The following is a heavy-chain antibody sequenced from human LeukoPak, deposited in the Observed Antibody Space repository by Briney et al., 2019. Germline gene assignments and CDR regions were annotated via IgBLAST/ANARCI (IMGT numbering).Heavy chain of an antibody. J-gene: IGHJ4*02. Sequence: PGGSLRLSCTAAGFTFGDYAMSWVRQAPGKGLEWVGFIRSKAYGGTTEYAASAKGRFTISRDDSKSIAYLQMNGLETEDTAVYHCTREKYGSGTLGYWGQGTLVTVSS. CDR3: TREKYGSGTLGY. V-gene: IGHV3-49*04. CDR1: GFTFGDYA. D-gene: IGHD3-10*01. CDR2: IRSKAYGGTT.